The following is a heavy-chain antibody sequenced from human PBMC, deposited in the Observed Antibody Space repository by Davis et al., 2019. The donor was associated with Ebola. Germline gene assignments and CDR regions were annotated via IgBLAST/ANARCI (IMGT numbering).Heavy chain of an antibody. V-gene: IGHV4-61*08. CDR3: ARAVRVWFDP. J-gene: IGHJ5*02. CDR1: GGSISSGGYY. CDR2: IYYSGST. Sequence: MPSETLSLTCTVSGGSISSGGYYWSWIRQHPGKGLEWIGYIYYSGSTNYNPSLKSRVTISVDTSKNQFSLKLSSVTAADTAVYYCARAVRVWFDPWGQGTLATVSS.